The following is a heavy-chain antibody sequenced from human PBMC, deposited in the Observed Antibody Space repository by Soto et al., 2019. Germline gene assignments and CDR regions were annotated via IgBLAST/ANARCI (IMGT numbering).Heavy chain of an antibody. V-gene: IGHV3-11*01. J-gene: IGHJ6*02. CDR2: ISSSGSTI. Sequence: QVPLVESGGGLVKPGGSLRLSFAASGFTFSDYYMSWILQAPGKGLGWVSYISSSGSTIYYADSVTGRFTISRDNAKNSLYLQMNSLRAKHTAVYYCARDGDSSSWYWYYGMDVWGQGTSVTVSS. D-gene: IGHD6-13*01. CDR3: ARDGDSSSWYWYYGMDV. CDR1: GFTFSDYY.